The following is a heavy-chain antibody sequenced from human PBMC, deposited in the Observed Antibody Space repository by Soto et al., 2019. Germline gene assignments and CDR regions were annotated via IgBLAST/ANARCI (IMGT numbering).Heavy chain of an antibody. D-gene: IGHD6-13*01. V-gene: IGHV1-2*04. Sequence: GASVKVSCKASGYTFTGYYMHWVRQAPGQGLEWMGWINPNSGGTNYAQKFQGWVTMTRDTSISTAYMELSRLRSDDTAVYYCARDQGRRSWYQPNWFDPWGQGTLVTVSS. J-gene: IGHJ5*02. CDR1: GYTFTGYY. CDR2: INPNSGGT. CDR3: ARDQGRRSWYQPNWFDP.